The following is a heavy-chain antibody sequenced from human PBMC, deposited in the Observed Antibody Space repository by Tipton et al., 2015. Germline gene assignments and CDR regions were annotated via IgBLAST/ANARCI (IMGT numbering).Heavy chain of an antibody. CDR1: GFSFNSFS. Sequence: GSLRLSCAASGFSFNSFSMNWVRQAPGKGLEWVSSISGNGDTTYYADSVKGRFTISRDNSKNTIDLQMNSLRAEDTAVYYCAKVGRPGIAAGGTSAWGQGTLVTVSS. J-gene: IGHJ4*02. CDR2: ISGNGDTT. V-gene: IGHV3-23*01. D-gene: IGHD6-13*01. CDR3: AKVGRPGIAAGGTSA.